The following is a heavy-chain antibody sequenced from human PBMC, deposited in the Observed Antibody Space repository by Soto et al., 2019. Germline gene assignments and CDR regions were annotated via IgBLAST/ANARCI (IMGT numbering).Heavy chain of an antibody. CDR3: TQGDSSAYFDPSAVSATPDH. CDR1: GFIFNDFA. Sequence: EVQLFESGGGLVEPGESLRLSCAASGFIFNDFAMSWVRQAPGKGLEWVSAITTSDDITYSADSVRGRFTISRDNSANTLFLRMSSLRGDDTATYYSTQGDSSAYFDPSAVSATPDHWGQGTLVLVSS. D-gene: IGHD2-21*01. CDR2: ITTSDDIT. J-gene: IGHJ5*02. V-gene: IGHV3-23*01.